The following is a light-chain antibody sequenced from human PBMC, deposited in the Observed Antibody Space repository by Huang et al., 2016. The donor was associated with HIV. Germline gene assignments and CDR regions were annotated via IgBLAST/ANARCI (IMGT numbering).Light chain of an antibody. Sequence: DIVMTQSPLSLSVAPGEPASISCTSSQRLLNRNGHNYLDWYLQKPGQSPQLLIYLASNLASGVPERFSGSGSGKNFTLKIGGVEAEDVGVYYCMQALQTPYTFGQGTKLEIK. V-gene: IGKV2-28*01. CDR1: QRLLNRNGHNY. CDR3: MQALQTPYT. J-gene: IGKJ2*01. CDR2: LAS.